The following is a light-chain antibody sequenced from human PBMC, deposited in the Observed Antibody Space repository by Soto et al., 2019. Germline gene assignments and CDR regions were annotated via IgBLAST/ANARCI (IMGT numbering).Light chain of an antibody. CDR2: RAS. Sequence: DIVLTQAPATLSLSPWDRATLSCRASQSVTTSLAWYQQRPGQAPRLLIYRASNRATGIPARFSGRGSGTDLALTISSLEPEDFAVYFCQQRSKWLQTVGQGTKVDIK. J-gene: IGKJ1*01. CDR1: QSVTTS. V-gene: IGKV3-11*01. CDR3: QQRSKWLQT.